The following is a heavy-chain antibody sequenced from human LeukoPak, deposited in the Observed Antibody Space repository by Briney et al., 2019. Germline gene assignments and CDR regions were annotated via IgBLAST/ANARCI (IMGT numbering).Heavy chain of an antibody. D-gene: IGHD4-17*01. V-gene: IGHV4-61*02. CDR1: GGSISSGSYY. Sequence: KASQTLSLTCTVSGGSISSGSYYWSWIRQPAGKGLEWIGRIYTSGSTNYNPSLKSRVTISVDTSKNQFSLKLSSVTAADTAVYYCARVNPSPRFPIGHYGDYSARRGGNWFDPWGQGTLVTVSS. CDR3: ARVNPSPRFPIGHYGDYSARRGGNWFDP. CDR2: IYTSGST. J-gene: IGHJ5*02.